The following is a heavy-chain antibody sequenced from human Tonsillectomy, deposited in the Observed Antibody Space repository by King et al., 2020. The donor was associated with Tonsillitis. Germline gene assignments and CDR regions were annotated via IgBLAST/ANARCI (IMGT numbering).Heavy chain of an antibody. Sequence: QLQLQESGSGLVRPSQTLSLTCAVSGGSISTGGYSWSWIRQSPGKGLEWIGYIYHHGTTHYNPSLNSRVTISVDRSKNQFSLKLSSLTAADTAVYYCARSSYDFSFDYWGQGTLVTVSS. CDR1: GGSISTGGYS. J-gene: IGHJ4*02. CDR2: IYHHGTT. V-gene: IGHV4-30-2*06. CDR3: ARSSYDFSFDY. D-gene: IGHD3-3*01.